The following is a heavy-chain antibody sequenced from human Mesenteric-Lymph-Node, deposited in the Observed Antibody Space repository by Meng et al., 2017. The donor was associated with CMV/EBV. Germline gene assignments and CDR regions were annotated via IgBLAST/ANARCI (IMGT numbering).Heavy chain of an antibody. CDR3: AREPMGASGWFYLES. D-gene: IGHD1-26*01. V-gene: IGHV3-30*02. CDR1: GSTFSRDG. J-gene: IGHJ4*02. Sequence: GGSLKISCAASGSTFSRDGMHWVRQAPGKGLEWVAFIRDDGSNKFYADSVKGRFTISRDNSKNTLYLQMSSLRADDTAVYYCAREPMGASGWFYLESWGQGTLVTVSS. CDR2: IRDDGSNK.